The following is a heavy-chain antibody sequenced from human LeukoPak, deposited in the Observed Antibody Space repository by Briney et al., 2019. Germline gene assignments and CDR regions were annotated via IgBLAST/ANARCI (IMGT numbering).Heavy chain of an antibody. CDR3: ARAATVWFDP. D-gene: IGHD1-26*01. J-gene: IGHJ5*02. CDR1: GYTFTSYG. CDR2: INPNSGGT. V-gene: IGHV1-2*02. Sequence: PLASVKVSCKASGYTFTSYGISWVRQAPGQGLEWMGWINPNSGGTNYAQKFQSRVTMTRDTSISTAYTELSRLRSDDTAVYYCARAATVWFDPWGQGTLVTVSS.